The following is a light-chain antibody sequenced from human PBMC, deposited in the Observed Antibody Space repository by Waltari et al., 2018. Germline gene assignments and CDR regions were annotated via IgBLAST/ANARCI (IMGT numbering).Light chain of an antibody. CDR1: GSNIGAGYD. CDR2: GST. J-gene: IGLJ3*02. V-gene: IGLV1-40*01. CDR3: QSDDTSLSVV. Sequence: QSVLTQPPSVSGAPGQRVTISCTGSGSNIGAGYDVHWYPPLPRAAPKLLIYGSTSRPVGVPARWCGSTSGTSASLAITGLQAEDEADYYCQSDDTSLSVVFGGGTKLTVL.